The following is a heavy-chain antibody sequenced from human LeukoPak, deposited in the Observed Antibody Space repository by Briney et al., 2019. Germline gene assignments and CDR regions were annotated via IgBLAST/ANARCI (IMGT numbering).Heavy chain of an antibody. D-gene: IGHD6-13*01. Sequence: KPSETLSLTCTVSGGSISSSSYYWGWIRQPPGKGLEWIGSIYYSGSTYYNPSLKSRVTISVDTSKNQFSLKLSSVTAADTAVYYCARHEAAGHFSAFDIWGQGTMVTVSS. J-gene: IGHJ3*02. CDR3: ARHEAAGHFSAFDI. V-gene: IGHV4-39*01. CDR1: GGSISSSSYY. CDR2: IYYSGST.